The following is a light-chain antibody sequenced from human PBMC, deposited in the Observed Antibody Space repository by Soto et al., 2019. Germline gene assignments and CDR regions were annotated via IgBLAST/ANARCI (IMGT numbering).Light chain of an antibody. J-gene: IGLJ3*02. V-gene: IGLV1-47*01. CDR2: MTN. Sequence: QSVLSQPPSASGTPGQTVTISCSGGWYNIGKNLGYWYQHLPGTAPKLLIYMTNQRPSGVPDRFSGSKSGSSASLAVSGLRSEDGAVYYCAAWDDSLRAWVFGGGTKLTVL. CDR3: AAWDDSLRAWV. CDR1: WYNIGKNL.